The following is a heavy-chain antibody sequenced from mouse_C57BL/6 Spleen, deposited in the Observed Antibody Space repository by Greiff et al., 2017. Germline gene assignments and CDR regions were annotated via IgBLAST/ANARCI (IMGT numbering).Heavy chain of an antibody. J-gene: IGHJ3*01. Sequence: VQLQQSGPELVKPGASVKISCKASGYAFSSSWMNWVKQRPGKGLEWIGRIYPGDGDTNYNGKFKGKATLTADKSSSTAYMQLSSLTSEDSAVYFCASSDGYYLAYWGQGTLVTVSA. CDR2: IYPGDGDT. D-gene: IGHD2-3*01. CDR1: GYAFSSSW. V-gene: IGHV1-82*01. CDR3: ASSDGYYLAY.